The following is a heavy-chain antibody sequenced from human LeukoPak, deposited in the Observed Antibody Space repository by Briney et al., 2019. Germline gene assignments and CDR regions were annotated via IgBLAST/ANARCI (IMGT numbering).Heavy chain of an antibody. CDR2: INPSGGST. Sequence: ASVKVSCKASGYTFTSYYMHWVRQAPGQGLEWMGIINPSGGSTSYAQKFQGRVTMTRDTSTSTVYMELSSLRSEDTAVYYCATLGYCSCISCYAGGYWGQGTLVTVSS. J-gene: IGHJ4*02. V-gene: IGHV1-46*01. CDR3: ATLGYCSCISCYAGGY. CDR1: GYTFTSYY. D-gene: IGHD2-2*01.